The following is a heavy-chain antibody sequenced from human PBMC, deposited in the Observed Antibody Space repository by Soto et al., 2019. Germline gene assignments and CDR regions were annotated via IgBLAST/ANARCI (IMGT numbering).Heavy chain of an antibody. V-gene: IGHV1-69*01. CDR2: IIPIFGTA. J-gene: IGHJ4*02. Sequence: QVQLVQSGAEVKKPGSSVKVSCKASGGTFSGYAISWVRQAPGQGLEWMGGIIPIFGTANYAQKFQGRVTITADEATSTAYMELSSRRSEDTAVDYCARGIADSSSWYFLFDYWGQGTLVTVSS. CDR1: GGTFSGYA. CDR3: ARGIADSSSWYFLFDY. D-gene: IGHD6-13*01.